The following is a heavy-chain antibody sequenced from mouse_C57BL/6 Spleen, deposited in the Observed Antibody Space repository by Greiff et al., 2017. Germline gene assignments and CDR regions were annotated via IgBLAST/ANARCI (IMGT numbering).Heavy chain of an antibody. V-gene: IGHV3-6*01. CDR3: ARAPHYYGSSYLYWYFDV. CDR1: GYSITSGYY. CDR2: ISYDGSN. D-gene: IGHD1-1*01. Sequence: ESGPGLVKPSQSLSLTCSVTGYSITSGYYWNWIRQFPGNKLEWMGYISYDGSNNYNPSLKNRISITRDTSKNQFFLKLNSVTTEDTATYYCARAPHYYGSSYLYWYFDVWGTGTTVTVSS. J-gene: IGHJ1*03.